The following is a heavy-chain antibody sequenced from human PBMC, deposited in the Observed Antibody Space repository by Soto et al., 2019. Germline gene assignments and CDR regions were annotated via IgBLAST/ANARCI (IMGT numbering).Heavy chain of an antibody. Sequence: GGSLRLSCAASGLTFSSYAMSWVRQAPGKGLEWVSAISGSGDSTFYADSVKGRFTISRDNSKNTLHLQMNSLSAEDTAVYHCAKDLGFCTGGSCYNAFDIWGQGTMVTVSS. J-gene: IGHJ3*02. CDR1: GLTFSSYA. CDR3: AKDLGFCTGGSCYNAFDI. V-gene: IGHV3-23*01. D-gene: IGHD2-15*01. CDR2: ISGSGDST.